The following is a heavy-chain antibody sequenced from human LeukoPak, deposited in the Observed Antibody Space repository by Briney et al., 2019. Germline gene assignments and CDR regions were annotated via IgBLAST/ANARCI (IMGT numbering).Heavy chain of an antibody. CDR3: AKNNRNDVGFDP. CDR2: ISGSGGST. Sequence: GGSLRLSCAASGSTFSSYAMSWVRQAPGKGLEWVSAISGSGGSTYYADSVKGRFTISRDNSKNTLYLQMNSLRAEDTAVYYCAKNNRNDVGFDPWGQGTLVTVSS. D-gene: IGHD1-20*01. J-gene: IGHJ5*02. V-gene: IGHV3-23*01. CDR1: GSTFSSYA.